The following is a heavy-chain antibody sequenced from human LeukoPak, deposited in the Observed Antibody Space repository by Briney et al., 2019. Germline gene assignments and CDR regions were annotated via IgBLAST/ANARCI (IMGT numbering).Heavy chain of an antibody. CDR2: ISYDGSNK. Sequence: GGSLRLSCAASGFTFSSYAMHWVRQAPGKGLEWVAVISYDGSNKYYADSVKGRFTISRDNSKDTLYLQMNSLRAEDTAVYYCARGIVVVTAISAFDYWGQGTLVTVSS. J-gene: IGHJ4*02. CDR1: GFTFSSYA. V-gene: IGHV3-30-3*01. D-gene: IGHD2-21*02. CDR3: ARGIVVVTAISAFDY.